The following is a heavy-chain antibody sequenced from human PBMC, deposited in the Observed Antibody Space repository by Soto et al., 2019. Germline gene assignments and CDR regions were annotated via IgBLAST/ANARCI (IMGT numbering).Heavy chain of an antibody. CDR2: IWYDGSNK. CDR1: GFSFRTYG. V-gene: IGHV3-33*01. J-gene: IGHJ6*02. CDR3: ARDGIWWFPGTLYYYGMDV. D-gene: IGHD2-15*01. Sequence: GGSLRLSCAASGFSFRTYGMHWVRQAPGRGLEWVAVIWYDGSNKYYADSVKGRFTISRDNSKNTLYLQMNSLRAEDTAVYYCARDGIWWFPGTLYYYGMDVWGQGTTVTVSS.